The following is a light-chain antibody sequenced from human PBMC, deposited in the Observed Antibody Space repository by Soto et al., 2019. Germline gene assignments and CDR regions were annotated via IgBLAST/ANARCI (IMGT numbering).Light chain of an antibody. CDR3: QQYNTWSSIT. CDR1: ETISSN. Sequence: EIVMTQSPATLSVSPGERVTLSCRASETISSNLAWYQQKPGQAPSLLMYGVSTRVTGIPARFSGSGSGTEFTLTISSLQSEDFAVYYCQQYNTWSSITFGQGTRLEIK. J-gene: IGKJ5*01. V-gene: IGKV3-15*01. CDR2: GVS.